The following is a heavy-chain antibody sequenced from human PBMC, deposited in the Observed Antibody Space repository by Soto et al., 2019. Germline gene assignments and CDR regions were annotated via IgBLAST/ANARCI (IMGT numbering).Heavy chain of an antibody. V-gene: IGHV4-39*01. CDR2: IYYSGST. CDR3: ASPKLAFYTWFDP. J-gene: IGHJ5*02. Sequence: PSEALCHTYTGSACSLRSDRYHVGRLLQPPGKGLEWIGSIYYSGSTYYNPSLKSRVTISVDTSKNQFSLKLSSMTAADTAVYYCASPKLAFYTWFDPWGQGSLVTVS. D-gene: IGHD3-3*02. CDR1: ACSLRSDRYH.